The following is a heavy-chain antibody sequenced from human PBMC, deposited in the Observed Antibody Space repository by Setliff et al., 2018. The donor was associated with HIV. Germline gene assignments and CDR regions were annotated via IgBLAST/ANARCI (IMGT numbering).Heavy chain of an antibody. Sequence: SETLSLTCTVSGGSISSHYWTWIRQPPGRGLEWIGYIDYSGSTNQNPSLKGRVTMSVDTSKNQFSLKVTSVTAADTAIYYCARDIQAAGTGWFDPWGQGTLVTVSS. V-gene: IGHV4-59*11. CDR1: GGSISSHY. CDR2: IDYSGST. CDR3: ARDIQAAGTGWFDP. J-gene: IGHJ5*02. D-gene: IGHD6-13*01.